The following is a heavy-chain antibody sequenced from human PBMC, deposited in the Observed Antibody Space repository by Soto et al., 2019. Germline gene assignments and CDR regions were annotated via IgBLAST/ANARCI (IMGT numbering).Heavy chain of an antibody. D-gene: IGHD5-12*01. V-gene: IGHV4-4*02. Sequence: SETLSLTCAVSGVSITTTNWWSWVRQPPGKELEWIGEIYHSGSTKHNPSLKSRVTMSVDKSKNQFSLKLNSVTAPDTAVYYFALVRSLVPVATWYYHSQDVWGQGTSVTVSS. CDR2: IYHSGST. J-gene: IGHJ6*02. CDR1: GVSITTTNW. CDR3: ALVRSLVPVATWYYHSQDV.